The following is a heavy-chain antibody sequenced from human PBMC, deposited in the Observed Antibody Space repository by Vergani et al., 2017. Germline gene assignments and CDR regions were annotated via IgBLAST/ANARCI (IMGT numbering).Heavy chain of an antibody. V-gene: IGHV3-33*01. CDR3: ARERRGVVTLDY. D-gene: IGHD3-3*01. Sequence: QVQLVESGGGVVQPGRSLRLSCAASGFTFSSYGMHWVRQAQGKGLEWVAVIWYDGSNKYYADSVKGRFTISRDNSKNTLYLQMNSLRAEDTAVYYCARERRGVVTLDYWGQGTLVTVSS. J-gene: IGHJ4*02. CDR1: GFTFSSYG. CDR2: IWYDGSNK.